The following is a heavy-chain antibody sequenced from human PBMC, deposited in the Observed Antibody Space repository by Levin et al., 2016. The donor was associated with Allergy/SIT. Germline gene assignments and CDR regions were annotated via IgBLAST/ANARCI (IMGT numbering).Heavy chain of an antibody. Sequence: SVKVSCKASGGTFSSYAISWVRQAPGQGLEWMGGIIPIFGTANYAQKFQGRVTITADESTSTAYMELSSLRSEDTAVYYCARDDRGVVVPADTYYYYYGMDVWGQGTTVTVSS. J-gene: IGHJ6*02. CDR2: IIPIFGTA. D-gene: IGHD2-2*01. V-gene: IGHV1-69*13. CDR3: ARDDRGVVVPADTYYYYYGMDV. CDR1: GGTFSSYA.